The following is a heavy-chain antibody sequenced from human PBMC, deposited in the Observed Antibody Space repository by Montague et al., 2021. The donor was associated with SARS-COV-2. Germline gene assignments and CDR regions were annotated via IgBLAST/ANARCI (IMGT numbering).Heavy chain of an antibody. V-gene: IGHV4-39*01. CDR2: IYYSGTT. Sequence: SETLSLTCTVSGGSITRNYYWGWIRPPPGKGLEWVGNIYYSGTTFINPSLESRVTTSVDASKNQFSLNLTSVTAADTAVYYCARPLVRGVPKAFDIWGQGALVIVSS. J-gene: IGHJ3*02. CDR3: ARPLVRGVPKAFDI. CDR1: GGSITRNYY. D-gene: IGHD3-10*01.